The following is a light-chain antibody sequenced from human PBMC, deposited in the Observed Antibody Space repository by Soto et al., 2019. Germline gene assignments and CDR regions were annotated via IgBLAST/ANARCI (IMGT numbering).Light chain of an antibody. J-gene: IGKJ4*01. CDR2: GAS. V-gene: IGKV3-20*01. Sequence: EIVLTQSPGTLSFSPGERATLSCRASQSVSSSYLAWYQQKTGQAPSLLIYGASSRATGIRDRFSGSGSGTDFTLTISRLEPEDFAVDYCQQYGSSPLTFGGGTKVEIK. CDR3: QQYGSSPLT. CDR1: QSVSSSY.